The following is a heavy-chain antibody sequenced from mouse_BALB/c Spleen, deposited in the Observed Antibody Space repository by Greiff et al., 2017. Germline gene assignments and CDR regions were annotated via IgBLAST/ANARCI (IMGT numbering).Heavy chain of an antibody. D-gene: IGHD1-1*01. Sequence: QVQLQQSGAELAKPGASVKMSCKASGYTFTSYWMHWVKQRPGQGLEWIGYINPSTGYTEYNQKFKDKATLTADKSSSTAYMQLSSLTSEDSAVYYCARRGDYGSSYAYYFDYWGQGTTLTVSS. CDR2: INPSTGYT. CDR1: GYTFTSYW. CDR3: ARRGDYGSSYAYYFDY. V-gene: IGHV1-7*01. J-gene: IGHJ2*01.